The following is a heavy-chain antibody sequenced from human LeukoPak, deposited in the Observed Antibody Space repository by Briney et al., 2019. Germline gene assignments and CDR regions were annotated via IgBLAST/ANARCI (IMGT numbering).Heavy chain of an antibody. CDR1: GYTFTSYY. CDR2: INPSGGST. D-gene: IGHD3-22*01. J-gene: IGHJ3*02. Sequence: ASVKASCKASGYTFTSYYMHWVRQAPGQGLEWMGIINPSGGSTSYAQKFQGRVTMTRDTSTSTVYMELSSLRSEDTAVYYCARDLSAYYDSRYAFDIWGQGTMVTVSS. V-gene: IGHV1-46*01. CDR3: ARDLSAYYDSRYAFDI.